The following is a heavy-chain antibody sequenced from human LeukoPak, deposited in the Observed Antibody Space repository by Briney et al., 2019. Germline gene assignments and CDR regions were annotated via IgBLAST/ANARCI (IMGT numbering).Heavy chain of an antibody. V-gene: IGHV4-4*07. CDR3: AREADYYDSSGYYLANDY. D-gene: IGHD3-22*01. Sequence: SETLSLTCTVSGGSISSYYWSWIRQPAGKGLEWIGRIYTSGSTNYNPSLKSRVTMSVDTSKNQFSLKLSSVTAADTAVYYCAREADYYDSSGYYLANDYWGQGTLVTVSS. CDR1: GGSISSYY. CDR2: IYTSGST. J-gene: IGHJ4*02.